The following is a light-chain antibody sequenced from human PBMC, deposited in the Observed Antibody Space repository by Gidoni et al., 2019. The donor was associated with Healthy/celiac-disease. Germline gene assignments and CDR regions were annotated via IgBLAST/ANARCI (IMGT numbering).Light chain of an antibody. CDR3: QAWDSSTVV. Sequence: SYELTQPPSVSVSQGQPASITCSGDKLGDKYACWYQQKPGQSPVLVIDQDSKRPSGIPERFSGSNSGNTATLTISGTQAMDEADYYCQAWDSSTVVFGGGTKLTVL. J-gene: IGLJ2*01. CDR1: KLGDKY. CDR2: QDS. V-gene: IGLV3-1*01.